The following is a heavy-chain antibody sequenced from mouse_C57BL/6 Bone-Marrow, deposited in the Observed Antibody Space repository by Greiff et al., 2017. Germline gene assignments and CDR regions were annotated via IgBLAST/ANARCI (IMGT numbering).Heavy chain of an antibody. CDR2: IDPSDSYT. D-gene: IGHD1-1*01. Sequence: QVQLKQPGAELVMPGASVKLSCKASGYTFTSYWMHWVKQRPGQGLEWIGEIDPSDSYTNSNQKFKGKSTLTVDKSSSTAYMQLSSLTSEDSAVYYCAREPYYHGDFDVWGTGTTVTVSS. CDR3: AREPYYHGDFDV. CDR1: GYTFTSYW. J-gene: IGHJ1*03. V-gene: IGHV1-69*01.